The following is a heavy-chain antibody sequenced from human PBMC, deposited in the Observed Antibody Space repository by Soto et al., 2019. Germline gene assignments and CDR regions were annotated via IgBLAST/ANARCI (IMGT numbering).Heavy chain of an antibody. CDR2: MNPNSGNT. J-gene: IGHJ6*02. CDR3: ARDYSSGYGMDV. CDR1: GYTFTSYD. V-gene: IGHV1-8*01. Sequence: ASVKVSCKASGYTFTSYDINWVRQATGQGLEWMGWMNPNSGNTDYAQKFQGRVTMTRNTSINTAYMELSSLRSEDTAVYYCARDYSSGYGMDVWGQGTTVTVSS. D-gene: IGHD6-19*01.